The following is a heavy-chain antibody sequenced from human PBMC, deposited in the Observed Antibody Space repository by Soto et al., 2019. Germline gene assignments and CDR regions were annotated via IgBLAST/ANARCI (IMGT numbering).Heavy chain of an antibody. Sequence: ASVKVSCKASGYTFTSYGISWVRQAPGQGLEWMGWISAYNGNTNYAQKLQGRVTMTTDTSTSTAYMELRSLRSDDTAVYYCARGGYYDFWSGYLGSEYWGQGTVVTVSS. J-gene: IGHJ4*02. CDR3: ARGGYYDFWSGYLGSEY. D-gene: IGHD3-3*01. V-gene: IGHV1-18*01. CDR1: GYTFTSYG. CDR2: ISAYNGNT.